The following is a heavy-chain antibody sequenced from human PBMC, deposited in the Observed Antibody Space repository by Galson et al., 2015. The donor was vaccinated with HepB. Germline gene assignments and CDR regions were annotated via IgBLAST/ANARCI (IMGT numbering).Heavy chain of an antibody. Sequence: SVKVSCKASGGTFSSYAISWVRQAPGQGLEWMGRIIPILGIANYAQKFQGRVTITADKSTSTAYMELSSLRSEDTAVYYCARHGGWYLYYLDYWGQGTLVTVSS. D-gene: IGHD6-19*01. V-gene: IGHV1-69*04. J-gene: IGHJ4*02. CDR1: GGTFSSYA. CDR3: ARHGGWYLYYLDY. CDR2: IIPILGIA.